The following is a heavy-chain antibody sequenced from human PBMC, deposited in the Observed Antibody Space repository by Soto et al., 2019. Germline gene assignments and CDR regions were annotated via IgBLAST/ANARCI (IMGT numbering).Heavy chain of an antibody. Sequence: SETLSLTCTVSGGSISSYYWSWIRQPPGKGLEWIGYIYYSGSTNYNPSLKSRVTISVDTSKNQSSLKLSSVTAADTAVYYCATATFLAPMSDPWGQGTLVTVSS. CDR1: GGSISSYY. CDR3: ATATFLAPMSDP. CDR2: IYYSGST. J-gene: IGHJ5*02. V-gene: IGHV4-59*08.